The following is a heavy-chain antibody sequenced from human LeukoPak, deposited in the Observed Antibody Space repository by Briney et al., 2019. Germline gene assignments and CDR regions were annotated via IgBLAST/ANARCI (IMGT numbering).Heavy chain of an antibody. Sequence: GGSLRLSCAAYGFTSSTYGMTWVRQAPGKGLEWVSSITGSGERTYYADSVKGRFTISRDNSNNMVYLQMNSLRAEDTAVYYCAKARIAAAGTGAFDVWGQGTMVTVSS. V-gene: IGHV3-23*01. CDR1: GFTSSTYG. D-gene: IGHD6-13*01. J-gene: IGHJ3*01. CDR3: AKARIAAAGTGAFDV. CDR2: ITGSGERT.